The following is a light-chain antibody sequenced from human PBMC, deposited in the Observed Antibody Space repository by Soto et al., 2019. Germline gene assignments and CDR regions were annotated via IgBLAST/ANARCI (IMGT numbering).Light chain of an antibody. CDR3: QQYYSTPWT. V-gene: IGKV4-1*01. CDR2: WAS. J-gene: IGKJ1*01. CDR1: QSVLYSSNNKNY. Sequence: DIVMTQSPDSLAVSLGERATINCKSSQSVLYSSNNKNYLAWYQQKPRQSPKLLIYWASTRESGVPDRFRGSGSGTDFTLTISSLPAEDVAVYYCQQYYSTPWTFGQGTKVEIK.